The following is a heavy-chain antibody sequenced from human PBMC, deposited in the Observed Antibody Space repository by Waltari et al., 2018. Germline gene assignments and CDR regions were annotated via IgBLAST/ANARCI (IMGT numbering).Heavy chain of an antibody. J-gene: IGHJ5*02. CDR1: GGSISSSSYY. D-gene: IGHD2-15*01. CDR2: IYYSGST. Sequence: QVHLHQWGAGLLKSSETLSLPCTVSGGSISSSSYYWGWIRQPPAKGLELIGSIYYSGSTYYNPSLKSRVTISVDTSKNQFSLKLSSVTAADTAVYYCARRSFLGYCSGGSCSWFDPWGQGTLVTVSS. CDR3: ARRSFLGYCSGGSCSWFDP. V-gene: IGHV4-39*01.